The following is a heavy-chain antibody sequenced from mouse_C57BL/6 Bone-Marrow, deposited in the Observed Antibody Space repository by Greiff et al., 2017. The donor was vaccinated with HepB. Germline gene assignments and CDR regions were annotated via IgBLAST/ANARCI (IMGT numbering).Heavy chain of an antibody. V-gene: IGHV1-54*01. CDR2: INPGSGGT. J-gene: IGHJ2*01. D-gene: IGHD1-1*01. CDR1: GYAFTNYL. Sequence: VQLQQSVAELVRPGTSVKVSCKASGYAFTNYLIEWVKQRPGQGLEWIGVINPGSGGTNYNEKFKGKATLTADKSSSTAYMQLSSLTSEDSAVYFCAREGPYYYGSSYWFDYWGQGTTLTVSS. CDR3: AREGPYYYGSSYWFDY.